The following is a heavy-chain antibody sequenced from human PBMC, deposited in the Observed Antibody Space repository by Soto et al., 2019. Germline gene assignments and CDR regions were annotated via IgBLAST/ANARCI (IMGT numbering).Heavy chain of an antibody. CDR3: ARAYSSSWYKIAVAGDNFDY. CDR2: ISAYNGNT. CDR1: GYTFTSYG. Sequence: GASVKVSCKASGYTFTSYGISWVRQAPGQGLEWMGWISAYNGNTNYAQKLQGRVTMTTDTSTSTAYMELRSLRSDDTAVYYCARAYSSSWYKIAVAGDNFDYWGQGTLVTVSS. V-gene: IGHV1-18*01. J-gene: IGHJ4*02. D-gene: IGHD6-13*01.